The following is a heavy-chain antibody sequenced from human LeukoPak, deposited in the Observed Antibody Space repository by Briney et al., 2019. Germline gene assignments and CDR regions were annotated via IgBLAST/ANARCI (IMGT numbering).Heavy chain of an antibody. D-gene: IGHD6-6*01. CDR3: AKDLGSSWEFDY. CDR2: IRYDGSNK. CDR1: GFTFSSYG. Sequence: GGSPRLSCAASGFTFSSYGMHWVRQAPGKGLEWVAFIRYDGSNKCYADSVKGRFTISRDNSKNTLYLQMNSLRAEDTAVYYCAKDLGSSWEFDYWGQGTLVTVSS. J-gene: IGHJ4*02. V-gene: IGHV3-30*02.